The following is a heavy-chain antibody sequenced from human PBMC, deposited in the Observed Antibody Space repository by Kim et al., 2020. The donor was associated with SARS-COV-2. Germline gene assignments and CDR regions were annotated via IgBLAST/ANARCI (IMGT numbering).Heavy chain of an antibody. CDR2: IWSDGSDK. CDR1: GFTFSSYA. CDR3: ARGYSGYNWRYGMDV. V-gene: IGHV3-33*01. Sequence: GGSLRLSCAASGFTFSSYAMHWVRQAPGKGLEWLAVIWSDGSDKYYADSVKGRFTISRDNSKNTLYLQMNSLRAEDTALFYCARGYSGYNWRYGMDVWGQGTTVTVSS. J-gene: IGHJ6*02. D-gene: IGHD5-12*01.